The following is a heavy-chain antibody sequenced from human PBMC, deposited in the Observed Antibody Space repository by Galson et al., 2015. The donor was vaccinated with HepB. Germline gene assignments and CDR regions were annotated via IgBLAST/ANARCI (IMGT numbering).Heavy chain of an antibody. CDR1: GFTFSSYW. D-gene: IGHD6-13*01. Sequence: SLRLSCAASGFTFSSYWMSWVRQAPGKGLEWVANIKQDGSEKYYVDSVKGRFTISRDNAKNSLYLQMNSLRAEDTAVYYCARDLGYSSSLPGGWGQGTLVTVSS. V-gene: IGHV3-7*03. J-gene: IGHJ4*02. CDR3: ARDLGYSSSLPGG. CDR2: IKQDGSEK.